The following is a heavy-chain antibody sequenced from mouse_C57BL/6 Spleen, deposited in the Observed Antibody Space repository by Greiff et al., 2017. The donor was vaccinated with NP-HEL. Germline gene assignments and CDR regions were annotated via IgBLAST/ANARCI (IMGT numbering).Heavy chain of an antibody. Sequence: VKLQESGAELVRPGASVTLSCKASGYTFTDYEMHWVKQTPVHGLEWIGAIDPETGGTAYNQKFKGKAILTADKSSSTAYMELRSLTSEDSAVYYCTRSGTTARDYWGQGTTLTVSS. CDR3: TRSGTTARDY. CDR2: IDPETGGT. V-gene: IGHV1-15*01. CDR1: GYTFTDYE. J-gene: IGHJ2*01. D-gene: IGHD1-2*01.